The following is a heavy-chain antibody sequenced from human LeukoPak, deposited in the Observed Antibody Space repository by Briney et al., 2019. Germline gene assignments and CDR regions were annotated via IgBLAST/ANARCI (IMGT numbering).Heavy chain of an antibody. CDR2: IYSGGFT. CDR3: ATEHWGPNS. D-gene: IGHD3-16*01. J-gene: IGHJ4*02. Sequence: GGSLRLSCAASGFTFSSYEMNWVRQAPGKGLEWVSVIYSGGFTYYADSVKGRFTISRDNAKNSLFLQMSSLRGEDTALYYCATEHWGPNSWGQGTLVTVSS. V-gene: IGHV3-66*01. CDR1: GFTFSSYE.